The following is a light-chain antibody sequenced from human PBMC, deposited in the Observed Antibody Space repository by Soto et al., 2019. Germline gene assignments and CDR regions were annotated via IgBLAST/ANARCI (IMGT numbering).Light chain of an antibody. CDR2: HAS. Sequence: EIVLTQSPGTLSLSPGERATLSCRASQSVRSGFLAWYQQKPGQAPRLLIYHASNRVTGVPDRFSGSGSGTDFTLTISRLEPEDFAVYYCQQYGASPGTFGQGTKVEIK. J-gene: IGKJ1*01. CDR3: QQYGASPGT. CDR1: QSVRSGF. V-gene: IGKV3-20*01.